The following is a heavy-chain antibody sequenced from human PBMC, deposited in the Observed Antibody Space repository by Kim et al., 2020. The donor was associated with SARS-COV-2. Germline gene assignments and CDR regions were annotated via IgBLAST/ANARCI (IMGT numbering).Heavy chain of an antibody. CDR2: GRGNAEMK. Sequence: GGSLRLSCAASGFTFDHSAMHGVRQAPGKGVEWGSLGRGNAEMKYYAESVKGRFTISIDKSKNSLYLQMNSLRNEDTAVYYCVRASGWLPRYWCQGTLVTVSS. CDR1: GFTFDHSA. D-gene: IGHD6-19*01. CDR3: VRASGWLPRY. V-gene: IGHV3-43*02. J-gene: IGHJ4*02.